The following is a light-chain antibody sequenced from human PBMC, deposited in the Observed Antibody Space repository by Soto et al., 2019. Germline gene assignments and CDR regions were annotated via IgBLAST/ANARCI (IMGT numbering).Light chain of an antibody. CDR2: EVT. CDR1: SSYVGGYNY. V-gene: IGLV2-14*01. Sequence: QSVLTQPASVSGSPGQSITISCTGTSSYVGGYNYVSWYQQHPGKAPKLMIYEVTNRPSGVSHRFSGSKSGNTASLTISGLQAEDEADYYCSSYTSTSTPVVFGGGTKLTVL. J-gene: IGLJ2*01. CDR3: SSYTSTSTPVV.